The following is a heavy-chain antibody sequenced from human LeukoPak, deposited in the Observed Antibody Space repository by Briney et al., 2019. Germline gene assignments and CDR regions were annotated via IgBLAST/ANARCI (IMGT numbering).Heavy chain of an antibody. CDR3: AREAGSYDSSGYYSLYYSFDY. CDR1: GGSISSSSYF. D-gene: IGHD3-22*01. CDR2: INYSGTT. J-gene: IGHJ4*02. Sequence: SETLSLTCTVSGGSISSSSYFWVWIRQPPGKGLEWIGSINYSGTTYYKSSLKSRVTMSVDTSKNQFSLKLTSVTAADTAVYYCAREAGSYDSSGYYSLYYSFDYWGQGTLVTVSS. V-gene: IGHV4-39*07.